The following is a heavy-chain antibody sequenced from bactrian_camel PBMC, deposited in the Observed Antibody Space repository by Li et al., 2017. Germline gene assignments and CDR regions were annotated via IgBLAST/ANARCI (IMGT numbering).Heavy chain of an antibody. CDR3: ATGRTGTGDGPLSRARWIY. D-gene: IGHD7*01. J-gene: IGHJ4*01. CDR2: IASGGGST. V-gene: IGHV3S40*01. Sequence: DVQLVESGGDLVQPGESLTLACTVSGIAFSSTDMSWVRRAPGKGLEWVSAIASGGGSTYYADSVKGRFTISRDNAKNTLYLQMNNLKPDDTAMYYCATGRTGTGDGPLSRARWIYWGQGTQVTVS. CDR1: GIAFSSTD.